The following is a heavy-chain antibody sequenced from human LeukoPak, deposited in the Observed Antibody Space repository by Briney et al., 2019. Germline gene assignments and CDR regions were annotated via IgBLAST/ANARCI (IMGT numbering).Heavy chain of an antibody. D-gene: IGHD6-19*01. V-gene: IGHV3-30-3*01. Sequence: PGRSLRLSCAASGFTFSSYAMHWVRQAPGKGLEWVAVISYDGSNKYYADSVKGRFTISRDNSKNTLYLQMNSLSAEDTAVYYCATYIAVAGTTDLDYWGQGTLVTVSS. CDR2: ISYDGSNK. CDR3: ATYIAVAGTTDLDY. CDR1: GFTFSSYA. J-gene: IGHJ4*02.